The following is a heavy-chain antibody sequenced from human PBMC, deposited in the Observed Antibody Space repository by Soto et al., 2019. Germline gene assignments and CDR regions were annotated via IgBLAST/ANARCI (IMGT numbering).Heavy chain of an antibody. D-gene: IGHD3-22*01. Sequence: QVQLVQSGAEVKKPGASVKVSCKASGYTFTSYGISWVRQAPGQGLEWMGWISAYNGNTNYAQKLQGRVTMTTDTFTSTAYMELRSLRSDDTAVYYCARGPTGSGYYSVHYYYYYGMDVWGQGTTVTVSS. CDR2: ISAYNGNT. CDR1: GYTFTSYG. J-gene: IGHJ6*02. CDR3: ARGPTGSGYYSVHYYYYYGMDV. V-gene: IGHV1-18*01.